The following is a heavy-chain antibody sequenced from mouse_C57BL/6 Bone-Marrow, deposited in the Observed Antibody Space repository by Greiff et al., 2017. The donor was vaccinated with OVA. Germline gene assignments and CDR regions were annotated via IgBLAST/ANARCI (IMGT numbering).Heavy chain of an antibody. CDR1: GYTFTSYG. D-gene: IGHD2-3*01. Sequence: VQLQESGAELARPGASVKLSCKASGYTFTSYGISWVKQRTGQGLEWIGEIYPRSGNTYYNEKFKGKATLTADKSSSTAYMELRSLTSEDSAVYFCARGGYYVAFAYWGQGTLVTVSA. CDR3: ARGGYYVAFAY. V-gene: IGHV1-81*01. J-gene: IGHJ3*01. CDR2: IYPRSGNT.